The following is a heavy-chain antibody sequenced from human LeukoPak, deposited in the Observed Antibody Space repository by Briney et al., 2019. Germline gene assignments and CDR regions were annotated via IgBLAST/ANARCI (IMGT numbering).Heavy chain of an antibody. J-gene: IGHJ4*02. D-gene: IGHD3-10*01. V-gene: IGHV3-7*01. Sequence: GGSLRLSCAASGFTFSSYWMSWVRQAPGKGLEWVANIKQDGSEKYYVDSVKGRFTISRDNAKNSLYLQMNSLRVEDTAVYYCARRPYGSGSDYFDYWGQGTQVTVSS. CDR2: IKQDGSEK. CDR3: ARRPYGSGSDYFDY. CDR1: GFTFSSYW.